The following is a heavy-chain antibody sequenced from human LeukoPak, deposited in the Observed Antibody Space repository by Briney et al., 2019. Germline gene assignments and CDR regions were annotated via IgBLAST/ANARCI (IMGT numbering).Heavy chain of an antibody. D-gene: IGHD3-22*01. Sequence: SGTLSLTCAVSGGSISSSNWWSWVRQPPGKGLEWIGEIYHSGSTNYNPSLKSRVTISVDKSKNQFSLKLSSVTAADTAVYYCARDGYYDSSGYYDGDYWGQGTLVTVSS. V-gene: IGHV4-4*02. J-gene: IGHJ4*02. CDR2: IYHSGST. CDR3: ARDGYYDSSGYYDGDY. CDR1: GGSISSSNW.